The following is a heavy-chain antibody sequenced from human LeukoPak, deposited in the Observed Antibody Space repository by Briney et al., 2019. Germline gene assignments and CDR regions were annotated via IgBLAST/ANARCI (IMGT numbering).Heavy chain of an antibody. D-gene: IGHD4-17*01. V-gene: IGHV3-30*18. Sequence: GGSLRLSCAASGFTFSSYGMHWVRQAPGKGLEWVAVISYDGSNKYYADSEKGRFTISRDNSKNTLYLQMNSLRAEDTAVYYCAKDSEYGDYLLGGGLDYWGQGTLVTVSS. CDR1: GFTFSSYG. CDR3: AKDSEYGDYLLGGGLDY. CDR2: ISYDGSNK. J-gene: IGHJ4*02.